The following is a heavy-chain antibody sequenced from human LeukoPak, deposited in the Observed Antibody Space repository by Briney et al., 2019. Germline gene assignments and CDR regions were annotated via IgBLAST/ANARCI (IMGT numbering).Heavy chain of an antibody. Sequence: GGSLRLSCAASGFTFSSYSMNWVRRAPGKGLEWVSFISSSSSYIYYADSVKGRFTISRDNAKNSLYLQMNSLRAEDTAVYYCANRGIAAAEIDYWGQGTLVTVSS. J-gene: IGHJ4*02. V-gene: IGHV3-21*04. D-gene: IGHD6-13*01. CDR1: GFTFSSYS. CDR3: ANRGIAAAEIDY. CDR2: ISSSSSYI.